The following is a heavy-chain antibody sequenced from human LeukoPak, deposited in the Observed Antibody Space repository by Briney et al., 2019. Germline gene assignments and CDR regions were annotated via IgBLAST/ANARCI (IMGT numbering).Heavy chain of an antibody. J-gene: IGHJ6*02. CDR3: ARALLWFGNAPYYYYGMDV. CDR2: INTNTGNP. Sequence: ASVKVSCKASGYTFTSYAMNWVRQAPGQGLEWMGWINTNTGNPTYAQGFTGRFVFSLDTSVSTAYLQISSLKAEDTAVYYCARALLWFGNAPYYYYGMDVWGQGTTVTVSS. V-gene: IGHV7-4-1*02. D-gene: IGHD3-10*01. CDR1: GYTFTSYA.